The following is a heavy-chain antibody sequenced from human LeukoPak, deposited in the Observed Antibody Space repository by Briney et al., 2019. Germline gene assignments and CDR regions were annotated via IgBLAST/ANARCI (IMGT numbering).Heavy chain of an antibody. J-gene: IGHJ5*02. V-gene: IGHV4-34*01. CDR2: INHSGST. D-gene: IGHD6-13*01. CDR1: GGSFSGYY. Sequence: SETLSLTCAVYGGSFSGYYWSWIRQPPGKGLEWIGEINHSGSTNYNPSLKSRVTISVDTSKNQFSLKLSSVTAADTAVYYCARLGSWYSAAWFDPWGQGTLVTVSS. CDR3: ARLGSWYSAAWFDP.